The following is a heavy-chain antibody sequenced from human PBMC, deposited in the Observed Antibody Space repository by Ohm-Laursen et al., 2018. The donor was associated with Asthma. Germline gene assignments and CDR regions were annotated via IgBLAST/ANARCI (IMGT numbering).Heavy chain of an antibody. CDR2: IKQDGSEK. Sequence: GSLRLSCAASGFTFSSYNMNWVRQAPGKGLEWVANIKQDGSEKYYVDSVKGRFTISRDNAKNSLYLQMNSLRAEDTAVYYCARGGSPNDYGDYQPDYYYYYGMDVWGQGTTVTVSS. CDR1: GFTFSSYN. V-gene: IGHV3-7*01. J-gene: IGHJ6*02. CDR3: ARGGSPNDYGDYQPDYYYYYGMDV. D-gene: IGHD4-17*01.